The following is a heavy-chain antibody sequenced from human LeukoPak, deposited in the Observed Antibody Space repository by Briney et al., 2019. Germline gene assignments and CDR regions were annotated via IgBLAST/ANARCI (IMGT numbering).Heavy chain of an antibody. V-gene: IGHV3-48*01. J-gene: IGHJ6*02. CDR1: GFTFSSYI. CDR3: ATSPLDGMDV. Sequence: GGSLRLSCAASGFTFSSYIMNWVRQAPGKGLEWVSYISSSSSTIYYADSVKGRFTISRDNAKNSLYLQMNSLRAEDTAVYYCATSPLDGMDVWGQGTTVTVSS. CDR2: ISSSSSTI.